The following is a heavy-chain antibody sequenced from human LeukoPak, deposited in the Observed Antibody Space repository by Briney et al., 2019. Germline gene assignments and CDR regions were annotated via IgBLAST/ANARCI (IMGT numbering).Heavy chain of an antibody. CDR2: SRSRGNRYTT. Sequence: GGSLRLSCAASGFTFSSHWMTWVRQAPGKGLEWVGRSRSRGNRYTTEYAASVKGRFSISRDDSKNSVNLQMNSLKTEDTAVYYCVRGDTSGWSEAFDIWGQGTMVTVSS. CDR1: GFTFSSHW. V-gene: IGHV3-72*01. J-gene: IGHJ3*02. D-gene: IGHD6-19*01. CDR3: VRGDTSGWSEAFDI.